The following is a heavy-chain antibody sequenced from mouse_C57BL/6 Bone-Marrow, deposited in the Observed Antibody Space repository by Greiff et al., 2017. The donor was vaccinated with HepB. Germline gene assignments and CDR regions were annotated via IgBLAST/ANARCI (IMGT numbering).Heavy chain of an antibody. CDR3: VGIYYYGSSPLDAMDY. CDR1: GYTFTSYW. D-gene: IGHD1-1*01. J-gene: IGHJ4*01. CDR2: IHPNSGST. V-gene: IGHV1-64*01. Sequence: QVQLQQPGAELVKPGASVKLSCKASGYTFTSYWMHWVKQRPGQGLEWIGMIHPNSGSTNYNEKFKSKATLTVDKSSSTAYMQLSSLTSEDSAVYYWVGIYYYGSSPLDAMDYWGQGTSVTVSS.